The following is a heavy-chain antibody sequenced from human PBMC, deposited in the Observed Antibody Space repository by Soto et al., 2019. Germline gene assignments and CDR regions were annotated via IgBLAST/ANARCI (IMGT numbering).Heavy chain of an antibody. Sequence: GASVTVSCTASGYTFTGYYMDWVRQAPGQGLEWMGWINPNSGGTNFAQKLQGWVTMTRDTSISTVYMELTRLTSDDTAVYYCAKDGRRHCGGDCYLDYRGQGTLVTVSS. CDR1: GYTFTGYY. D-gene: IGHD2-21*02. CDR2: INPNSGGT. J-gene: IGHJ4*02. CDR3: AKDGRRHCGGDCYLDY. V-gene: IGHV1-2*04.